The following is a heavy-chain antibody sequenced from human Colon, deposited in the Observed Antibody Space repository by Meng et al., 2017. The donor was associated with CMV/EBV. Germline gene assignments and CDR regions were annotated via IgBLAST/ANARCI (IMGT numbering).Heavy chain of an antibody. J-gene: IGHJ4*02. CDR3: VHEAAAVAGAFDF. CDR2: FNGDGDR. CDR1: GASHTASGVA. V-gene: IGHV2-5*02. Sequence: TFPGASHTASGVAVAWRRQPPRKAPEWLARFNGDGDRRYRASLQSRLTITRDTSKNDIVLTMTDMDPVDTATYYCVHEAAAVAGAFDFWGQGILVTVSS. D-gene: IGHD6-19*01.